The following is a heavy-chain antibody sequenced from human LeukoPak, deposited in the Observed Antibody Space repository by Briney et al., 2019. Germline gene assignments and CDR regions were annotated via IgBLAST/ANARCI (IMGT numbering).Heavy chain of an antibody. CDR3: ARDLTTNWNLDY. D-gene: IGHD1-1*01. CDR1: GGTFSSYA. J-gene: IGHJ4*02. CDR2: IIPILGIA. Sequence: GASVKVSCKASGGTFSSYAISWVRQAPGQGLEWMGRIIPILGIANYAQKFQGRVTITADKSTSTAYMELSSLRSEDTAVYYCARDLTTNWNLDYWGQGTLVTVSS. V-gene: IGHV1-69*04.